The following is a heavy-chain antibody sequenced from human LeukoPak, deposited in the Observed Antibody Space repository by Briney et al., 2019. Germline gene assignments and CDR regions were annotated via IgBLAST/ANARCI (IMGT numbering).Heavy chain of an antibody. CDR1: GYTFTGYY. Sequence: ASVKVSCKASGYTFTGYYMHWVRQAPGQGLEWMGWISPNSGGTKYAQKFQGRVTMTRDTSISTAYMELSRLRSDDTAVYYCARDQGGWNFVRVYHYYYMDVWGKGTTVTISS. CDR2: ISPNSGGT. V-gene: IGHV1-2*02. D-gene: IGHD3-10*02. J-gene: IGHJ6*03. CDR3: ARDQGGWNFVRVYHYYYMDV.